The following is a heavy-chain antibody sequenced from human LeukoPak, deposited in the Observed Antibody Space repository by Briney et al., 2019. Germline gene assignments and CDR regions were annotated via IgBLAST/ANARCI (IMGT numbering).Heavy chain of an antibody. CDR2: IKQDGSEK. CDR1: GFTFSAYE. J-gene: IGHJ6*03. Sequence: GGSLRLSCAASGFTFSAYEMNWVRQAPGKGLEWVANIKQDGSEKYYVDSVKGRFTISRDNAKNSLYLQMNSLRAEDTAVYYCARVGPPGGSSSWYDASYYYYMDVWGKGTTVTVSS. CDR3: ARVGPPGGSSSWYDASYYYYMDV. V-gene: IGHV3-7*01. D-gene: IGHD6-13*01.